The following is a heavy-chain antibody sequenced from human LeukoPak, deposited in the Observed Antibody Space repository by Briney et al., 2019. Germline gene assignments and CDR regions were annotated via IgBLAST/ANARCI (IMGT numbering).Heavy chain of an antibody. D-gene: IGHD1-14*01. CDR1: GFTFSSYS. J-gene: IGHJ6*02. CDR3: ARHEPVITLSSYYYGMDV. CDR2: ISSSSSYI. Sequence: PGGSLRLSCAASGFTFSSYSMNWVRQAPGKGLEWVSSISSSSSYIYYADSVKGRFTISRDNAKNSLYLQMNSLRAEDTAVYYCARHEPVITLSSYYYGMDVWGPGTTVTVSS. V-gene: IGHV3-21*01.